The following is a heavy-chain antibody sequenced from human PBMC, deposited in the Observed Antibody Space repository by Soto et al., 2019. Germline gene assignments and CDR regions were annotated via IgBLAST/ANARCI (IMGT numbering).Heavy chain of an antibody. CDR1: GFSVSSKY. J-gene: IGHJ4*02. D-gene: IGHD6-19*01. V-gene: IGHV3-53*01. CDR3: VQTTGWPGFDF. Sequence: EVQLVESGGGLIQPGGSLRLSCAASGFSVSSKYMTWVRQAPGKGLEWVSVIYGGGTTYYADSVKGRFTISRDNSKNTLYLQMNSLRDEDTAVYYCVQTTGWPGFDFWGQGTLVIVSS. CDR2: IYGGGTT.